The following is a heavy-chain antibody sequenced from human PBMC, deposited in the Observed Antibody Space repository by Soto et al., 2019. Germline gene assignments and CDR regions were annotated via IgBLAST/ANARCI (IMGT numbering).Heavy chain of an antibody. D-gene: IGHD3-3*01. CDR1: GGSISSGDYY. CDR3: ARDNILGILHGGMVV. CDR2: IYYSGST. Sequence: PSETLSLTCTVYGGSISSGDYYCSWIRQPPGKGLEWIGYIYYSGSTYYNPSLKSRVTISVDTSKNQFSLKLSSVTAADTAVYYCARDNILGILHGGMVVWGKGITVTVS. V-gene: IGHV4-30-4*01. J-gene: IGHJ6*04.